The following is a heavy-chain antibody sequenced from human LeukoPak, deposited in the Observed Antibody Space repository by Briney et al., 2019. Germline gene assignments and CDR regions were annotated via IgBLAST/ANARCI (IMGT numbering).Heavy chain of an antibody. CDR3: TTVTMVRDYDY. D-gene: IGHD3-10*01. CDR2: IKKEDDGGTA. Sequence: GGSLRLSCAASGFTVSSNYMSWVRQAPGRGLEWVGRIKKEDDGGTADYSAPVKGRFTISRDDSKNMLYLEMNNLKIEDTAVYYCTTVTMVRDYDYWGQGTLVTVSS. J-gene: IGHJ4*02. V-gene: IGHV3-15*01. CDR1: GFTVSSNY.